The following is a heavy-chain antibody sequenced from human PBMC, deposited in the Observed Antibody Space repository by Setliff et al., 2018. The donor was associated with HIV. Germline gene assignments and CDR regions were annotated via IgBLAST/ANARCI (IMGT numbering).Heavy chain of an antibody. CDR3: AKDFLPSLLVDTSHFDY. CDR2: INSDGSDT. D-gene: IGHD5-18*01. V-gene: IGHV3-74*01. Sequence: GGSLRLSCAGSGFTFTDYIMHWVRQVPGKGLVWVSRINSDGSDTRYADSVKGRFTISRDNAKNTLYLQMNSLRAEDTAVYYCAKDFLPSLLVDTSHFDYWGQGTLVTVSS. CDR1: GFTFTDYI. J-gene: IGHJ4*02.